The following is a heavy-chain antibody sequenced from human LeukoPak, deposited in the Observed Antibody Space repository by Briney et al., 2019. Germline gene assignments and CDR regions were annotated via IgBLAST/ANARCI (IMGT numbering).Heavy chain of an antibody. CDR2: MNPNSGNT. CDR1: GYTFTSYD. D-gene: IGHD6-25*01. V-gene: IGHV1-8*01. Sequence: ASVKVSCKASGYTFTSYDINWVRQATGQGLEWMRWMNPNSGNTGYAQKFQGRVTMTRNTSISTAYMELSSLRSEDTAVYYCARGSVRGYSSVNYYFDYWGQGTLVTVSS. CDR3: ARGSVRGYSSVNYYFDY. J-gene: IGHJ4*02.